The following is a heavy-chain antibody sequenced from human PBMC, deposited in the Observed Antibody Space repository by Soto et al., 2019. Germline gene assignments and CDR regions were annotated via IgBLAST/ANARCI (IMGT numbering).Heavy chain of an antibody. CDR2: VSSSSSYI. CDR1: GFAFSGYT. V-gene: IGHV3-21*06. Sequence: EVQLVESGGGLVKPGGSLRLSCAVSGFAFSGYTMYWVRQAPGKGLEWVSSVSSSSSYIYCTDSVKGRFTISRDNAENSLYLQMSSLRAEDTAVYYCARGKGSIRYYYYGLDVWGQGNTVTVSS. D-gene: IGHD6-13*01. CDR3: ARGKGSIRYYYYGLDV. J-gene: IGHJ6*01.